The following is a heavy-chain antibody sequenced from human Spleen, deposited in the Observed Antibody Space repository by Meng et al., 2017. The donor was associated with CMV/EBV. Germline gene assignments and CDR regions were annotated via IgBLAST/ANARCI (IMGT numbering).Heavy chain of an antibody. Sequence: SLKISCAASGFTFDDYAMHWVRQAPGKGLEWVSGISWNSGSIGYADSVKGRFTISRDHAKNSLYLQMNRLRAEDTAVYYCAREVGDCSSTSCFPSSGWYDYYYYYGMDVWGQGTTVTVSS. J-gene: IGHJ6*02. CDR1: GFTFDDYA. D-gene: IGHD2-2*01. V-gene: IGHV3-9*01. CDR2: ISWNSGSI. CDR3: AREVGDCSSTSCFPSSGWYDYYYYYGMDV.